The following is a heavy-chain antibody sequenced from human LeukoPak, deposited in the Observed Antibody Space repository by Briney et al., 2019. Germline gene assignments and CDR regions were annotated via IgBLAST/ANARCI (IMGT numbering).Heavy chain of an antibody. J-gene: IGHJ5*02. CDR3: ARAVQDYSNNYNWFDP. Sequence: SVKVSCKASGGTFSSYAISWVRQAPGQGLEWMGGIIPIFGTANYAQKSQGRVTITTDESTSTAYMELSSLRSEDTAVYYCARAVQDYSNNYNWFDPWGQGTLVTVSS. CDR2: IIPIFGTA. D-gene: IGHD4-11*01. CDR1: GGTFSSYA. V-gene: IGHV1-69*05.